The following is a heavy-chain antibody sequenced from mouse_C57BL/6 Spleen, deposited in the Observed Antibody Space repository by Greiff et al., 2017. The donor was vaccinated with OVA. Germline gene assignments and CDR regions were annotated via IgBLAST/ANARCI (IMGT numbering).Heavy chain of an antibody. CDR1: GYAFSSYW. D-gene: IGHD1-1*01. Sequence: VKLQESGAELVKPGASVKISCKASGYAFSSYWMNWVKQRPGKGLEWIGQIYPGDGDTNYNGKFKGKATLTAYKSSSTAYMQLSSLTSEDSAVYFCARCDYYGSSYEAMDYWGQGTSVTVSS. CDR3: ARCDYYGSSYEAMDY. J-gene: IGHJ4*01. CDR2: IYPGDGDT. V-gene: IGHV1-80*01.